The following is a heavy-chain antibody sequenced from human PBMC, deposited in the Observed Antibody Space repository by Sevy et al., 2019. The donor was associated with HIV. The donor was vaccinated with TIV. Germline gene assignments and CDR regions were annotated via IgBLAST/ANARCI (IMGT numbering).Heavy chain of an antibody. CDR1: GFTVTFNS. J-gene: IGHJ4*02. Sequence: PGGSLRLSCAASGFTVTFNSMSWVRQAPGRGLVWVSVIYVGRNTYYADSVKGRFTIFRDSFKDTVDLQMDSLRPEDSGVYYCVRERAGIDHWGQGTLVTVSS. CDR3: VRERAGIDH. CDR2: IYVGRNT. V-gene: IGHV3-53*01. D-gene: IGHD6-19*01.